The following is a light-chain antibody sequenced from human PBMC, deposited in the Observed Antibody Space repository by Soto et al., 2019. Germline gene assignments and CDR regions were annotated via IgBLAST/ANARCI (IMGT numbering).Light chain of an antibody. Sequence: EIVLTQSPGTLSLSPGESATLSCRASQSVRSSSLAWYQKKPGLAPRLLIYGASSRATGIPARFSGRGSGTDFTLTVSRLEPEDFAMYYCQQYGDSPYTFGQETKLKIK. CDR1: QSVRSSS. CDR3: QQYGDSPYT. V-gene: IGKV3-20*01. CDR2: GAS. J-gene: IGKJ2*01.